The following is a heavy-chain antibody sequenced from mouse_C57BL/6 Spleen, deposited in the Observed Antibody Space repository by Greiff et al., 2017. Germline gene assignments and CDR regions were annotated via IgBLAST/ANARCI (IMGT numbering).Heavy chain of an antibody. CDR3: ASQAIYYYGSSRFAY. CDR2: ILPGSGST. V-gene: IGHV1-9*01. J-gene: IGHJ3*01. Sequence: QVQLQQSGAELMKPGASVKLSCKATGYTFTGYWIEWVKQRPGHGLEWIGEILPGSGSTNYNEKFKGKATFTADTSSNTAYMQLSSLTTEDSAIYYCASQAIYYYGSSRFAYWGQGTLVTVSA. D-gene: IGHD1-1*01. CDR1: GYTFTGYW.